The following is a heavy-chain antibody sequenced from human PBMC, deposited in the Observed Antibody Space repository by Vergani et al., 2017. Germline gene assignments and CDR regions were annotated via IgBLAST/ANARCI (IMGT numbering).Heavy chain of an antibody. D-gene: IGHD5-18*01. CDR2: IRNKAYGGTT. CDR3: SRGRGYSYGVFDY. Sequence: EVQLVESGGGLVPPGRSLRLSCAASGFSFGDYAMTWVRQAPGKGLEWVAFIRNKAYGGTTEYAASVKGRFTISRDDSKRLAYLQLSGLKTEDTAVYFCSRGRGYSYGVFDYWGQGREVTVSS. V-gene: IGHV3-49*04. CDR1: GFSFGDYA. J-gene: IGHJ4*02.